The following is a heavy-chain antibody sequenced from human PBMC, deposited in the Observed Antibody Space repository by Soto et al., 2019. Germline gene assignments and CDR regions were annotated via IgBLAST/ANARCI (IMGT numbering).Heavy chain of an antibody. J-gene: IGHJ5*02. V-gene: IGHV1-46*01. D-gene: IGHD1-26*01. Sequence: QVQLLQSGAEVKRPGASVNVSCKAFGYTFTTYYMHLVRQAPGQGLEWMGMINPTSGSTTYAQNFQGRVTMTRDKATRTVYMELNSLRSEDTAVYYCARLDIVGPSTVPWGQGTLVTVSS. CDR2: INPTSGST. CDR3: ARLDIVGPSTVP. CDR1: GYTFTTYY.